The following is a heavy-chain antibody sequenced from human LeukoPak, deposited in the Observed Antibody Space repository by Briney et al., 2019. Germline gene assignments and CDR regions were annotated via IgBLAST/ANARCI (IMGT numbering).Heavy chain of an antibody. CDR2: ISYGGDNK. CDR3: SRDGPRDYDILTALDY. J-gene: IGHJ4*02. Sequence: GGSLRLSCAASGFNFQIYAMHWVRQAPGKGLEWVAIISYGGDNKYYADSVKGRFTISRDNSKSMLYLQMNGPRPEDTAVYYCSRDGPRDYDILTALDYWGQGTVVSVSS. CDR1: GFNFQIYA. D-gene: IGHD3-9*01. V-gene: IGHV3-30*04.